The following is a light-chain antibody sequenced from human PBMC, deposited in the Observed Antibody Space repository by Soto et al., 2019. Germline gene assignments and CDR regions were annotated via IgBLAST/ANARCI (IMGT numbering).Light chain of an antibody. CDR3: QQYGGSAPWT. Sequence: EIVLTQPPGPLSVSPGDRVTLSCRASQTVNNNYLAWYQQKPGQAPRLLIYGASTPATGTPARFSGSGSGTHFPLTVSRLEPEAFAVYYCQQYGGSAPWTFGPGTKVDMK. CDR1: QTVNNNY. CDR2: GAS. J-gene: IGKJ1*01. V-gene: IGKV3-20*01.